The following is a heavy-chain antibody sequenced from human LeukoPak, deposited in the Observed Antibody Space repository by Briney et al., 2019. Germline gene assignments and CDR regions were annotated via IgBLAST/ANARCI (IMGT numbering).Heavy chain of an antibody. Sequence: ASVKVSCKASGYTFTSYGISWVRQAPGQGLEWMGWISAYNGNTNYAQKLQGRVTMTTDTSTSTAYMELRSLRSDDTAVYYCARDSADCTNGVCYRWFDPWGQGTLVIVSA. V-gene: IGHV1-18*01. CDR3: ARDSADCTNGVCYRWFDP. CDR1: GYTFTSYG. CDR2: ISAYNGNT. D-gene: IGHD2-8*01. J-gene: IGHJ5*02.